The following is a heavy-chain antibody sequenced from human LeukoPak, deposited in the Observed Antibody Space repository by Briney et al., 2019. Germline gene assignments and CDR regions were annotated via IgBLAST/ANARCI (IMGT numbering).Heavy chain of an antibody. J-gene: IGHJ4*02. CDR3: AKDQAHDFWSGYETFDY. V-gene: IGHV3-23*01. CDR2: ISGSGGST. D-gene: IGHD3-3*01. Sequence: GGSLRLSCAASGFTFSSYAMSWVRQAPGKGLEWVSAISGSGGSTYYADSVKGRFTISRDNSKNTLYLQMNSLRAEDTAVYYCAKDQAHDFWSGYETFDYWGQGTLVTVSS. CDR1: GFTFSSYA.